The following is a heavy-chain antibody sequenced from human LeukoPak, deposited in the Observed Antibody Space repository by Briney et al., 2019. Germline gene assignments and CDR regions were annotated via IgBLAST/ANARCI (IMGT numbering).Heavy chain of an antibody. V-gene: IGHV3-23*01. CDR3: ATGYSDSLRSPLDS. CDR1: GLTFNNYA. D-gene: IGHD3-22*01. Sequence: GGSLRLSCAASGLTFNNYALTWIRQAPGKGLEWVSSISGRGGNTYYADSVKGRFTISRDDSKNTLFLQMNSLRAEDTAVYYCATGYSDSLRSPLDSWGQGTLDTVSS. J-gene: IGHJ5*01. CDR2: ISGRGGNT.